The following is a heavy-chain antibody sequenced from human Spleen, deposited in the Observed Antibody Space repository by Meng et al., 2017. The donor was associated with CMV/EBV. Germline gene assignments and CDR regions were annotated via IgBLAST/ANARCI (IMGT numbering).Heavy chain of an antibody. CDR1: GASIISSNW. CDR3: AGVRGFGSSWVWFDP. CDR2: TYHNGNI. J-gene: IGHJ5*02. Sequence: SGASIISSNWESWVRQSPGKGLEWIGETYHNGNINYNPSLKSRVTISVDKSKNKFSLWLTSVTNADTAVYYCAGVRGFGSSWVWFDPWGQGTLVTVSS. D-gene: IGHD6-19*01. V-gene: IGHV4-4*02.